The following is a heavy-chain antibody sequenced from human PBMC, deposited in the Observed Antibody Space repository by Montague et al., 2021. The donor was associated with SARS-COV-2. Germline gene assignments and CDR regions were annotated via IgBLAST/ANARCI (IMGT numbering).Heavy chain of an antibody. J-gene: IGHJ4*02. V-gene: IGHV4-34*01. CDR3: ARGARQGYGFRLGSFDY. D-gene: IGHD3-10*01. CDR1: GGPFSGYY. CDR2: INHSGST. Sequence: SETLSLTCAIYGGPFSGYYWNWIRQPPGEGLEWIGEINHSGSTNYNPSLESRVTMSVDTSKNQFSLKLSSVTAADTAVYYCARGARQGYGFRLGSFDYWGQGTLVTVSS.